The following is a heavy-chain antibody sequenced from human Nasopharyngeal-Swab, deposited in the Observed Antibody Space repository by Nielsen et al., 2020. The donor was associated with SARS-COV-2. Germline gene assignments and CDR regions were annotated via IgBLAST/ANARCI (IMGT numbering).Heavy chain of an antibody. J-gene: IGHJ4*02. V-gene: IGHV5-51*01. CDR1: GYSFISYW. CDR3: ARAYPTFDI. Sequence: GESLKISCTVSGYSFISYWIGWVRQMPGKGLEWMGVIYPGDSDTRYSPSFQGQLTISVDKSIDTAYLQWDSLEASDTAMYYCARAYPTFDIWGQGTLVTVSS. CDR2: IYPGDSDT.